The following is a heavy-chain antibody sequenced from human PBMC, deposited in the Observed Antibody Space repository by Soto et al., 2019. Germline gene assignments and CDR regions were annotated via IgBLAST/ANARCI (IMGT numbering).Heavy chain of an antibody. CDR2: ITGSGGTT. CDR3: AKGRAVRPPSGSTFDC. CDR1: GFTFSSYA. Sequence: GGSLRLSCEASGFTFSSYAMSWVRQAPGKGLEWVSLITGSGGTTFYADSVKGRFTITRDNSRNTLSLQMNSLRADDTAVYYCAKGRAVRPPSGSTFDCWGQGAQVTVSS. D-gene: IGHD6-6*01. J-gene: IGHJ4*02. V-gene: IGHV3-23*01.